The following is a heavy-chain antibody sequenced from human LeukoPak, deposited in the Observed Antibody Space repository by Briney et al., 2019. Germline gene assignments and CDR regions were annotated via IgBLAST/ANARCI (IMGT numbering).Heavy chain of an antibody. CDR3: ARELGYCSSTSCPGWFDP. CDR2: INHSGST. CDR1: GGSFSGYY. V-gene: IGHV4-34*01. D-gene: IGHD2-2*01. Sequence: SETLSLTCAVYGGSFSGYYWSWIRQPPGKGLEWIGEINHSGSTNYNPSLKSRVTISVDTSKNQFYLKLSSVTAADTAVYYCARELGYCSSTSCPGWFDPWGQGTLVTVSS. J-gene: IGHJ5*02.